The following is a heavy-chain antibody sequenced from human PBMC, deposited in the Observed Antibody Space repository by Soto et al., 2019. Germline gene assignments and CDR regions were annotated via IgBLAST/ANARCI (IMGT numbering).Heavy chain of an antibody. J-gene: IGHJ4*02. CDR2: MRSKADGGTT. Sequence: EVQLVESGGGLVKPGGSLRLSCAASGLTFSNVWMSWVRQAPRKGLEWVGRMRSKADGGTTDYAAPVKGRFTISRDDSKNMLYLQMNSLKTDDTALYYCTTTRDPNDYWGQGTLVTVSS. V-gene: IGHV3-15*01. CDR1: GLTFSNVW. CDR3: TTTRDPNDY.